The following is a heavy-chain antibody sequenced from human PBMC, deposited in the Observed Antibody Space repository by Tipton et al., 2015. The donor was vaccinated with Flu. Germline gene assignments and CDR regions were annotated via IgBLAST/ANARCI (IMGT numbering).Heavy chain of an antibody. CDR1: GFTVSSNY. V-gene: IGHV3-53*01. CDR2: IYSGGST. Sequence: SLRLSCAASGFTVSSNYMSWVRQAPGKGLEWVSVIYSGGSTYYADSVKGRFTISRDNSKNTLYLQMNSLRAEDTAVYYCARGSDCYDGSGYYGYWGPGTLVPVSS. CDR3: ARGSDCYDGSGYYGY. J-gene: IGHJ4*02. D-gene: IGHD3-22*01.